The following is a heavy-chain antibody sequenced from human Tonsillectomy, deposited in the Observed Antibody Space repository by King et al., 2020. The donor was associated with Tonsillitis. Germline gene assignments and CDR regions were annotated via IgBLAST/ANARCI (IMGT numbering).Heavy chain of an antibody. CDR1: EITFSHAW. CDR2: IKSKTDGGTT. Sequence: VQLVESGGGLVKPGGSLRLSCTSSEITFSHAWMSWVRQAPGKGLEWVGLIKSKTDGGTTDDAAAVKGRFTISSDDSKKSLYMHMNSLKTEDAFVYYCTAVGRYCSCVSCSTGYAHLWGRGTLVTVSS. CDR3: TAVGRYCSCVSCSTGYAHL. D-gene: IGHD2-15*01. V-gene: IGHV3-15*01. J-gene: IGHJ1*01.